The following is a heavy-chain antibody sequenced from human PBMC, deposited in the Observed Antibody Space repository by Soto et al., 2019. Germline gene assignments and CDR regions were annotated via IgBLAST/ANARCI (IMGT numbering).Heavy chain of an antibody. J-gene: IGHJ3*02. CDR1: GDSVSSNSAA. Sequence: LTCVISGDSVSSNSAAWNWIRQSPSRGLEWLGRTYYRSKWYNDYAVSVKSRITINPDTSKNQFSLQLNSVTPEDTAVYYCARKYSTSWADAFDIWGQGTMVTVSS. D-gene: IGHD6-13*01. CDR2: TYYRSKWYN. V-gene: IGHV6-1*01. CDR3: ARKYSTSWADAFDI.